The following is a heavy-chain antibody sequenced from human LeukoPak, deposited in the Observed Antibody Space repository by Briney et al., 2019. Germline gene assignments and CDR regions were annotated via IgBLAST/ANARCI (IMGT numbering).Heavy chain of an antibody. J-gene: IGHJ1*01. CDR1: GFTFDEYG. D-gene: IGHD3-10*01. CDR2: ISLNGGAS. V-gene: IGHV3-20*04. CDR3: VRSITMFQY. Sequence: RSGGSLRLSCAASGFTFDEYGMSWVREAPGKGLEWVSGISLNGGASGYADSVRGRFTISRDNANNSISLQMNSLRVEDTALYYCVRSITMFQYWGQGTLVTVSS.